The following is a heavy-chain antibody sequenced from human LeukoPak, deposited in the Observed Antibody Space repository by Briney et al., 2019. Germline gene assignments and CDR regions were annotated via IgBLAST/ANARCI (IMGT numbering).Heavy chain of an antibody. Sequence: SETLSLTCTVSGGSISSSSYYWGWIRQPPGKGLEWIGSIYYSGSTYYNPSLKSRVTISVDTSKNQFYLKLSSVTAADTAVYYCARHTRYCSSTSCYPRFDYWGQGTLVTVSS. V-gene: IGHV4-39*01. D-gene: IGHD2-2*01. J-gene: IGHJ4*02. CDR1: GGSISSSSYY. CDR2: IYYSGST. CDR3: ARHTRYCSSTSCYPRFDY.